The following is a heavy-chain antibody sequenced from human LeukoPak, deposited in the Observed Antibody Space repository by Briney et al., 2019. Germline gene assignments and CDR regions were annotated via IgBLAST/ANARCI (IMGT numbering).Heavy chain of an antibody. CDR2: IYYSGST. CDR3: ARIDGTYSLYYFDY. Sequence: PSETLSLTCTVSGGSISSYYWSWIRQPPGKGLEWIGYIYYSGSTNYNPSLKSRLTISVDMSKNQFSLKLNSVTAADTAMYYCARIDGTYSLYYFDYWGQGTLVTVSS. CDR1: GGSISSYY. J-gene: IGHJ4*02. V-gene: IGHV4-59*01. D-gene: IGHD1-26*01.